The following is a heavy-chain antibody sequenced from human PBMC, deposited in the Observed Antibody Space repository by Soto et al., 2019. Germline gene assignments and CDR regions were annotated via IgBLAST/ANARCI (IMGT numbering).Heavy chain of an antibody. CDR2: TYYRSKWYN. D-gene: IGHD2-2*01. V-gene: IGHV6-1*01. Sequence: SQTLALTFAISVASVSSQSAAWNGSRPSPSRGLEWLGRTYYRSKWYNDYAVSVKSRITINPDTSKNQFSLQLNSVTPEDTAVYYCARDGGRGYQPKKDYNWFDPRGQGTLVTLSS. J-gene: IGHJ5*02. CDR1: VASVSSQSAA. CDR3: ARDGGRGYQPKKDYNWFDP.